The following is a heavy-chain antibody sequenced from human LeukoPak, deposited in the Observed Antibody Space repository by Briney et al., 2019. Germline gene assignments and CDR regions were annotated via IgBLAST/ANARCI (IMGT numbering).Heavy chain of an antibody. D-gene: IGHD3-3*01. V-gene: IGHV1-3*01. J-gene: IGHJ4*02. Sequence: ASVKVSCKASGYTFTTYAMHWVRQAPGQRLEWMGWINAGNGNTKYSQKFQGRVTITRDTSASTAYMELSSLRSEDTAVYYCAGGPPIFGVVTNFDYWSQGTLVTVSS. CDR1: GYTFTTYA. CDR3: AGGPPIFGVVTNFDY. CDR2: INAGNGNT.